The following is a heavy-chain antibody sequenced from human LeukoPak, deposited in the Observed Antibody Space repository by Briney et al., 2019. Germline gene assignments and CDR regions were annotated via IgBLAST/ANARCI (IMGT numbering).Heavy chain of an antibody. CDR2: INPNSGGT. CDR3: VKTLLLGELSPFDY. D-gene: IGHD3-16*02. V-gene: IGHV1-2*02. J-gene: IGHJ4*02. CDR1: GYTFTAYH. Sequence: ASVKVSCKASGYTFTAYHFQWVRQAPGQGLEWMGWINPNSGGTNYAQKFQGRVTMTRDTSISTAYMEVSRLRAEDTAVYYCVKTLLLGELSPFDYWGQGTLVTVSS.